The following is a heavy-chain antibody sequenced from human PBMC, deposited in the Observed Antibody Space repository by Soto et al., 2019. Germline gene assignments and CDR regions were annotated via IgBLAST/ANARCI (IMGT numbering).Heavy chain of an antibody. CDR1: GYTFTGYY. J-gene: IGHJ3*02. CDR3: ARPVAGNVNDAFDI. Sequence: ASVKVSCKASGYTFTGYYMHWVRQAPGQGLEWMGWINPNSGGTNYAQKFQGWVTMTRDTSISTAYMELSRLRSDDTVVYYCARPVAGNVNDAFDIWGQGTMVTVSS. D-gene: IGHD6-19*01. V-gene: IGHV1-2*04. CDR2: INPNSGGT.